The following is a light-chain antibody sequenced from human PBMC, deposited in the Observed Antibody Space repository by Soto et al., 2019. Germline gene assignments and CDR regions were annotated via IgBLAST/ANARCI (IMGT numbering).Light chain of an antibody. J-gene: IGKJ2*01. CDR3: QQYGSSPYT. Sequence: EIVLTQSPATLSLSPGERATLSCRASQSGSSNYLAWYQQKPGQAPRLLMNGASSRATGIPARFSGSGSGTDFTLTISRVEPEDFGVYYCQQYGSSPYTFGQGTKLEIK. CDR1: QSGSSNY. CDR2: GAS. V-gene: IGKV3-20*01.